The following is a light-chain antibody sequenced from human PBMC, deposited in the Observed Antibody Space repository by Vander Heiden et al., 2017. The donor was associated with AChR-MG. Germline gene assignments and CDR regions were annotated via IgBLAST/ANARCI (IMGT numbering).Light chain of an antibody. V-gene: IGKV3-15*01. Sequence: ELVITPSPATLSLPPGERATLTRRPSPGVSSNLAWYQQKPGQAPRLLIYGASTRATGIPARFSGSGSGTEFTLTISSLQSEDFAVYYCQQYNNWPPWTFGQGTKVEIK. CDR3: QQYNNWPPWT. CDR1: PGVSSN. J-gene: IGKJ1*01. CDR2: GAS.